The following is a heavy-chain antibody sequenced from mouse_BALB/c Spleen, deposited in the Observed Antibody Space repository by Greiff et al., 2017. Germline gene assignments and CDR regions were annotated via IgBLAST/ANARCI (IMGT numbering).Heavy chain of an antibody. CDR2: INPSSGYT. V-gene: IGHV1-4*02. CDR3: ARGTNYRYDGGDY. Sequence: QVQLQQSAAELARPGASVKMSCKASGYTFTSYTMHWVKQRPGQGLEWIGYINPSSGYTEYNQKFKDKTTLTADKSSSTAYMQLSSLTSEDSAVYYCARGTNYRYDGGDYWGQGTTLTVSS. D-gene: IGHD2-14*01. J-gene: IGHJ2*01. CDR1: GYTFTSYT.